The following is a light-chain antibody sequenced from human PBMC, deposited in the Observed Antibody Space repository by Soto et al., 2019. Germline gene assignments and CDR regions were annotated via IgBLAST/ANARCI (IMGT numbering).Light chain of an antibody. CDR3: QQYGNSRWT. J-gene: IGKJ1*01. CDR2: GAS. CDR1: QSVSSWY. Sequence: EIVLTQSPGTLSLSPGERATLSYRASQSVSSWYLAWYQQKPGQAPRLLISGASTRATGIPDRFSGSGSGTDFTLTISSLEPEDFAVYYCQQYGNSRWTFGQGTKVEIK. V-gene: IGKV3-20*01.